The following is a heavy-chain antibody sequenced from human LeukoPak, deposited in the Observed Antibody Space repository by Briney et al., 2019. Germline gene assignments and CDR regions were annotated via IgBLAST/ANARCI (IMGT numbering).Heavy chain of an antibody. CDR1: GYTFTSYG. CDR3: ARDGGSTSRLYYYYMDV. D-gene: IGHD2-15*01. Sequence: GASVKVSCKASGYTFTSYGISWVRQAPGQGLEWMGWISAYNGNTNYAQKLQGRVTMTTDTSTSTAYMELRSLRSDDTAVYYCARDGGSTSRLYYYYMDVWGKGTTVTISS. CDR2: ISAYNGNT. V-gene: IGHV1-18*01. J-gene: IGHJ6*03.